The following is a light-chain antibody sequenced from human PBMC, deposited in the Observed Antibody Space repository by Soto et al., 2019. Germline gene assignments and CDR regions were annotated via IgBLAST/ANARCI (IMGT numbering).Light chain of an antibody. CDR3: QQRYSWLRA. J-gene: IGKJ1*01. CDR1: QSISSY. V-gene: IGKV1-39*01. Sequence: DIQMTQSPSSLSASVGDRVTITCRASQSISSYLNWYQQKPGKAPKLLIYAASSLQSGVPSRFSGSGSGTDFTLTISSLESDDFAIYYCQQRYSWLRAFGPGTKVEVK. CDR2: AAS.